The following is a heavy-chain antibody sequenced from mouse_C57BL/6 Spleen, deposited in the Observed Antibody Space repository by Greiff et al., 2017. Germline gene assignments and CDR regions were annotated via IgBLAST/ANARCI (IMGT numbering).Heavy chain of an antibody. Sequence: QVQLQQSGAELMKPGASVKLSCKATGYTFTGYWIEWVKQRPGHGLEWIGEILPGSGSTNYNEKFKGKATFTADTSSNTAYMQLSSQTTEDSAIYYCARMGFITTVGHDWCQGTTLTVSS. J-gene: IGHJ2*01. CDR3: ARMGFITTVGHD. CDR1: GYTFTGYW. CDR2: ILPGSGST. V-gene: IGHV1-9*01. D-gene: IGHD1-1*01.